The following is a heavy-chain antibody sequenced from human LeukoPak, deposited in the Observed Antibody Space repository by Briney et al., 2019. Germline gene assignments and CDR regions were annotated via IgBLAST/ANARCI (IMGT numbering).Heavy chain of an antibody. CDR2: IKVDGSEK. J-gene: IGHJ4*02. V-gene: IGHV3-7*01. Sequence: GGPLRLSCGASGFTFSTSWMAWVRQAPGRGLEWVANIKVDGSEKYYVDSVKGRFTISRDNARNSLFLQMNSLRAEDTALYYCARSTAGFDYWGQGTLVTVSS. D-gene: IGHD2-2*01. CDR1: GFTFSTSW. CDR3: ARSTAGFDY.